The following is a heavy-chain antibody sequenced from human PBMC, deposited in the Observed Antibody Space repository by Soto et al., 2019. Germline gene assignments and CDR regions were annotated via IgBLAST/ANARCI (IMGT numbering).Heavy chain of an antibody. J-gene: IGHJ4*02. Sequence: EVQLLESGGGLVQPGGSLRLSCVVSGFTFSSYAMSWVRQAPGEGLEWVSAISLSGGSTYYADSVKGRFTISRDNSKNPLYLQMNSLRADDTAVYYCAKGGGSYFFDYWGQGTLVTVSS. V-gene: IGHV3-23*01. CDR1: GFTFSSYA. D-gene: IGHD1-26*01. CDR3: AKGGGSYFFDY. CDR2: ISLSGGST.